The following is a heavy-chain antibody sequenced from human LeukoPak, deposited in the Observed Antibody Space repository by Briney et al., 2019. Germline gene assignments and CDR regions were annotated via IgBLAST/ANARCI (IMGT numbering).Heavy chain of an antibody. D-gene: IGHD6-13*01. J-gene: IGHJ4*02. V-gene: IGHV4-59*01. CDR1: GGSISSYY. Sequence: PSETLSLTCTVSGGSISSYYWSWIRQPPGKELEWIGYIYYSGSTNYNPSLKSRVTISVDTSKNQFSLKLSSVTAADTAVYYCARGSIAAAGIDYWGQGTLVTVSS. CDR2: IYYSGST. CDR3: ARGSIAAAGIDY.